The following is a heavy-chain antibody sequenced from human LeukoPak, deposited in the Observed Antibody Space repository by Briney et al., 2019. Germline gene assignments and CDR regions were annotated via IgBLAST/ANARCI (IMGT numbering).Heavy chain of an antibody. CDR3: IKDVSGDDL. Sequence: GGSLRLSCAASRFNFNNVWMTWFRQAPGKGLEWVANIKEDGSEKNYVDSVKGRFTISRDNAKNSLYLQMDSLRSEDTALYYCIKDVSGDDLWGRGTLVTVSS. D-gene: IGHD3-10*01. CDR2: IKEDGSEK. CDR1: RFNFNNVW. J-gene: IGHJ2*01. V-gene: IGHV3-7*03.